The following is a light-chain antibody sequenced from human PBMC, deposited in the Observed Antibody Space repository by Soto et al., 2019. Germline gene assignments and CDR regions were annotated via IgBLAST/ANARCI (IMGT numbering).Light chain of an antibody. CDR3: QSYDSSPSGSV. J-gene: IGLJ3*02. V-gene: IGLV1-40*01. CDR1: SSNIGAGYD. CDR2: GNS. Sequence: QSVLTQPPSVSGAPGQRVTISCTGSSSNIGAGYDVHWYQQLPGTARKLLIYGNSNRPSGVPDRFSGSKSGTLASLAITALQAEDEADYYCQSYDSSPSGSVFGGGTKLTVL.